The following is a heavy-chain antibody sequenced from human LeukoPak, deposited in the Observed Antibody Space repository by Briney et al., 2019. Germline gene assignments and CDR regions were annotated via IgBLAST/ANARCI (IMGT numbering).Heavy chain of an antibody. CDR1: GFTFNDYA. D-gene: IGHD3-22*01. CDR3: ARASYYYDTTGFGAVDI. V-gene: IGHV3-9*01. CDR2: INWNSDNI. Sequence: SGRSLRLSCAASGFTFNDYAMYWVRQAPGKGLEWVSGINWNSDNIGYADSVKGRFTISRDDAKNSLFLQMNSLRAEDTALYYCARASYYYDTTGFGAVDIWGQGTMVTVSS. J-gene: IGHJ3*02.